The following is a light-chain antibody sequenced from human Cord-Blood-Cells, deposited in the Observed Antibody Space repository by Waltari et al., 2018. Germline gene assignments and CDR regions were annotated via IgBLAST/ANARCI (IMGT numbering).Light chain of an antibody. J-gene: IGLJ1*01. Sequence: QSALIQPASVTGSPGQSITISCPGTSSDVGGYNYVSWYQKHPSKAPKLMSYDVNHRPSGVSTLFSGAKSGNTASLTISGLQAEDEADYYCSSYTSSSTYVFGTGTKVTVL. CDR1: SSDVGGYNY. CDR3: SSYTSSSTYV. CDR2: DVN. V-gene: IGLV2-14*01.